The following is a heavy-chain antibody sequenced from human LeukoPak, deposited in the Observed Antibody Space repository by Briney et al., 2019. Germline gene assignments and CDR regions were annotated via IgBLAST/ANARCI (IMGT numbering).Heavy chain of an antibody. D-gene: IGHD5-18*01. CDR1: GYSFTDSY. J-gene: IGHJ6*03. CDR3: ASHDTAMVQTYYYYMDV. CDR2: IIPIFGTA. Sequence: GASVKVSCKDSGYSFTDSYIHWVRQAPGQGLEWMGGIIPIFGTANYAQKFQGRVTITADESTSTAYMELSSLRSEDTAVYYCASHDTAMVQTYYYYMDVWGKGTTVTISS. V-gene: IGHV1-69*13.